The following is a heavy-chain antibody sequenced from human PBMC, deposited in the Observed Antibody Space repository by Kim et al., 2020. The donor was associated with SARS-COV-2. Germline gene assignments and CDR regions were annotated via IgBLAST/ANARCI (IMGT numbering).Heavy chain of an antibody. V-gene: IGHV3-74*01. J-gene: IGHJ6*02. Sequence: GGSLRLSCAASGFTFSSYWMHWVRQAPGKGLVWVSRINSDGSSTSYADSVKGRFTISRDNAKNTLYLQMNSLRAEDTAVYYCARVVEKYYYDSSGYYYLLNDYGMDVWGQGTTVTVSS. CDR3: ARVVEKYYYDSSGYYYLLNDYGMDV. CDR2: INSDGSST. CDR1: GFTFSSYW. D-gene: IGHD3-22*01.